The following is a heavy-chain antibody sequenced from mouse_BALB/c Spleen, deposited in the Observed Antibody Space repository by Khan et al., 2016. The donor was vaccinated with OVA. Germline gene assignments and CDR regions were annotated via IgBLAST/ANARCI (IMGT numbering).Heavy chain of an antibody. V-gene: IGHV2-2*02. J-gene: IGHJ3*01. D-gene: IGHD2-4*01. Sequence: VELVESGPGLVQPSQSLSITYTVSGFSLTTYGVHWVRQSPGKGLEWLGVILSGGSTDYNAAFISRLSISKDNSKSQVFFKMNSLQANDTAIYYCARNYDYDGGLAYWGQGTLVTVSA. CDR1: GFSLTTYG. CDR3: ARNYDYDGGLAY. CDR2: ILSGGST.